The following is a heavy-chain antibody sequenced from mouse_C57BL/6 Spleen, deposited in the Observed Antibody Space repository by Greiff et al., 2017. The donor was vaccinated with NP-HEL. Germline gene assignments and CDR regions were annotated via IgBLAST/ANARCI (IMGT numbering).Heavy chain of an antibody. CDR3: ARDYGLSYWYFDV. CDR2: IYPRSGNT. J-gene: IGHJ1*03. V-gene: IGHV1-81*01. Sequence: QVQLQQSGAELARPGASVKLSCKASGYTFTSYGISWVKQRTGQGLEWIGEIYPRSGNTYYNEKFKGKATLTADKSSSTAYMELRSLTSEDSAVYFCARDYGLSYWYFDVWGTGTTVTVSS. D-gene: IGHD1-1*01. CDR1: GYTFTSYG.